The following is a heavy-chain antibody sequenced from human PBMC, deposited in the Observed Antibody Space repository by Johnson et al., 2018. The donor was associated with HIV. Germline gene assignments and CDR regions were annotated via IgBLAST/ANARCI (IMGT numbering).Heavy chain of an antibody. J-gene: IGHJ3*02. D-gene: IGHD3-22*01. CDR2: ISYDGSNK. Sequence: VQLVESGGGLVKPGGSLRLSCAASGFTFDDYAMHWVRQAPGKGLEWVAVISYDGSNKYYADSVQGRFTVSRDNAKNSLYLQMNSLRAEDTAVYYCARGWRGITMIDAFDIWGLGTMVTVSS. CDR3: ARGWRGITMIDAFDI. V-gene: IGHV3-30*04. CDR1: GFTFDDYA.